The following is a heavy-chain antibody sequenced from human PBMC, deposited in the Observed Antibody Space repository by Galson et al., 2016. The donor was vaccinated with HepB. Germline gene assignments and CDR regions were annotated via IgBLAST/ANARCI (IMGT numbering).Heavy chain of an antibody. CDR3: ARVAYCRGGCGRSFDF. J-gene: IGHJ4*02. CDR2: INHSGTT. Sequence: TLSLTCAVYGGSLSDYYRSWIRQPPGKGLEWIGEINHSGTTIYNPSLKSRVTISVDTSKRWFSLKLKSVTAADTAVYFCARVAYCRGGCGRSFDFWGQGILVTVSS. D-gene: IGHD2-21*02. V-gene: IGHV4-34*01. CDR1: GGSLSDYY.